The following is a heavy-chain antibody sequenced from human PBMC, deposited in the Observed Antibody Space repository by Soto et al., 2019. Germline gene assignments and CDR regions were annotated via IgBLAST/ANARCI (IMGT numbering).Heavy chain of an antibody. CDR3: AKEGDGTYCSDGNCAFFDS. V-gene: IGHV3-33*06. CDR2: IWHDGSEK. Sequence: QVHLVESGGGVVQPGGSLRLSCAASGFTFNKYGIHWVRQAPGKGLEWVAVIWHDGSEKYYADSVKDRFTISRDNSKKMVYIQVKSLSFDDRATYYCAKEGDGTYCSDGNCAFFDSWGQGALVTVSS. CDR1: GFTFNKYG. D-gene: IGHD2-15*01. J-gene: IGHJ4*02.